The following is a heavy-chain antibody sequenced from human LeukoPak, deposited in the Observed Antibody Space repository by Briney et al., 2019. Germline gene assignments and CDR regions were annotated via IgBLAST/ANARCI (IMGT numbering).Heavy chain of an antibody. CDR2: IIPILGIA. J-gene: IGHJ4*02. CDR3: ARDTSGYDQGDY. V-gene: IGHV1-69*04. D-gene: IGHD5-12*01. CDR1: GGTFSSYA. Sequence: ASVKVSCKASGGTFSSYAISWVRQAPGQGLEWLGRIIPILGIANYAQKFQGRVTITADKSTSTAYMELSSLRSGDTAVYYCARDTSGYDQGDYWGQGTLVTVSS.